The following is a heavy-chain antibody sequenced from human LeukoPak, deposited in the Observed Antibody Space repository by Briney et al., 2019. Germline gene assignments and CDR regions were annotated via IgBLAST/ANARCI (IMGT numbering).Heavy chain of an antibody. CDR1: GYIFTGNY. CDR2: INPNTGGA. J-gene: IGHJ4*02. Sequence: ASVTVSCKASGYIFTGNYLHWVRQAPGQGLEWMGWINPNTGGAVYAQRFQDRVTITSDTSISTAYMELTRLRSDDTAIYYCAREAGYSGFDTERYFDYWGRGTLVTVSS. V-gene: IGHV1-2*02. CDR3: AREAGYSGFDTERYFDY. D-gene: IGHD5-12*01.